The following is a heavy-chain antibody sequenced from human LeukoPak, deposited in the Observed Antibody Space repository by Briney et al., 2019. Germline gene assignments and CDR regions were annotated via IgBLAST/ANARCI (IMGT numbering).Heavy chain of an antibody. CDR2: INPNSGGT. CDR1: GYTFTGYY. V-gene: IGHV1-2*02. J-gene: IGHJ6*03. CDR3: ARVVVPAYYYYYYYMDV. D-gene: IGHD2-2*01. Sequence: ASVKVSCKASGYTFTGYYMHWVRQAPGQGLEWMGWINPNSGGTNYAQKFQGRVTMTRDTSISTAYMELSRLRSDDTAVYYCARVVVPAYYYYYYYMDVWGKGTTVTVSS.